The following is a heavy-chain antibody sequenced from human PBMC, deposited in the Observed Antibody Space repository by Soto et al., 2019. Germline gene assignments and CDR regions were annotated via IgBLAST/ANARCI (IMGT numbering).Heavy chain of an antibody. CDR2: ITGRGDDT. V-gene: IGHV3-23*01. CDR1: GFTFSSYA. Sequence: GGSLRLSCAASGFTFSSYAMGWVRQAPGEGLERFSAITGRGDDTYNSDSVQGRFTISRDNSKNTLYLQMDSLRAEDTAVYFCAKGSAAVRPYSFDYWGQGIPVTVSS. CDR3: AKGSAAVRPYSFDY. D-gene: IGHD6-6*01. J-gene: IGHJ4*02.